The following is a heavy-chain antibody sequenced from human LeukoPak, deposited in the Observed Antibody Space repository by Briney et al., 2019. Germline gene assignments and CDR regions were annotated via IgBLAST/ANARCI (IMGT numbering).Heavy chain of an antibody. D-gene: IGHD1-1*01. J-gene: IGHJ6*03. Sequence: PSETLSLTCTVSGGSISTSNYYWGWIRQPPGTGLEWIGNIFYSGSTYYGPSLKSRLTISLDTSRNQFSLRLRSVTAADTAVYFCARGRVSSSTWYSTYYYYFYMDVWGKGTTVTVSS. V-gene: IGHV4-39*07. CDR3: ARGRVSSSTWYSTYYYYFYMDV. CDR2: IFYSGST. CDR1: GGSISTSNYY.